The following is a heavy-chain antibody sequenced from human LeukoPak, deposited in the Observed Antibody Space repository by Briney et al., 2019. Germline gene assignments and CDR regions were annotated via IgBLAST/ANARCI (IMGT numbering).Heavy chain of an antibody. V-gene: IGHV4-61*02. Sequence: SETLSLTCTVSGNSISSGDNYWSWIRQPAGKGLEWIGRIYTSGSTNYNPSLKSRVTISVDTSKNRFSLKLSSVTAADTAVYYCARGPAVAGSFDYWGQGTLVTVSS. CDR3: ARGPAVAGSFDY. J-gene: IGHJ4*02. D-gene: IGHD6-19*01. CDR1: GNSISSGDNY. CDR2: IYTSGST.